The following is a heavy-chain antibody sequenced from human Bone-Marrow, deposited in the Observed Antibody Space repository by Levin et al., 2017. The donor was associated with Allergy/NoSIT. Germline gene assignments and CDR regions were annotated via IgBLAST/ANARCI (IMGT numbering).Heavy chain of an antibody. CDR3: VRGGGYFDF. CDR2: IYYTGST. V-gene: IGHV4-30-4*01. J-gene: IGHJ4*02. Sequence: NASETLSLTCSVSGGSITNGDYYWSWIRQSPGMGLEWIGFIYYTGSTNKDPSLKSRVTMSVDTSKNQFSLKLTSVTAADTAVYYCVRGGGYFDFWGQGTPVTVSS. D-gene: IGHD4-23*01. CDR1: GGSITNGDYY.